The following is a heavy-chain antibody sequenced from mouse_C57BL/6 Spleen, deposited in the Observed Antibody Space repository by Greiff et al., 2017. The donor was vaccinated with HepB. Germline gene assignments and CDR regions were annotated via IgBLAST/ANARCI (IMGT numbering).Heavy chain of an antibody. CDR1: GYTFTDYY. D-gene: IGHD1-1*01. Sequence: QVQLQQSGAELVRPGASVKLSCKASGYTFTDYYINWVKQRPGQGLEWIARIYPGSGNTYYNEKFKSKATLTAEKSSSTAYMQLSTLTSEDSAVYFCATNYYGSSYFDYWGQGTTLTVSS. CDR2: IYPGSGNT. J-gene: IGHJ2*01. CDR3: ATNYYGSSYFDY. V-gene: IGHV1-76*01.